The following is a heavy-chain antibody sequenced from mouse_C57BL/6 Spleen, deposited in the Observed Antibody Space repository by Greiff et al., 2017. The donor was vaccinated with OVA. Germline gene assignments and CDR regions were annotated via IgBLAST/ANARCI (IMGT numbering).Heavy chain of an antibody. CDR3: ARGTTVVGPYYAMDY. Sequence: QVQLQQSGAELAKPGASVQLSCKASGYTFTSYWMHWVKQRPGQGLEWIGYINPSSGYTKYNQKFKDKATLTADKSSSTAYMQLSSLTYEDSAVYHCARGTTVVGPYYAMDYWGQGTSVTVSS. D-gene: IGHD1-1*01. CDR2: INPSSGYT. V-gene: IGHV1-7*01. CDR1: GYTFTSYW. J-gene: IGHJ4*01.